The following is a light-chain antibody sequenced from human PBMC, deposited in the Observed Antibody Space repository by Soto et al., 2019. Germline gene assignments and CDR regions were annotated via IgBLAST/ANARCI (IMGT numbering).Light chain of an antibody. V-gene: IGKV1-5*01. CDR2: DAS. Sequence: DIQLTQAPSTMSASVGDRVTITCRASQSISYWLAWYQQKPGKAPTLLIYDASTLESGVPSRLSGSGFGTDFTLTISTLQPEDFGTYYCQQYNSYSWTFGQGTNVDI. CDR3: QQYNSYSWT. J-gene: IGKJ1*01. CDR1: QSISYW.